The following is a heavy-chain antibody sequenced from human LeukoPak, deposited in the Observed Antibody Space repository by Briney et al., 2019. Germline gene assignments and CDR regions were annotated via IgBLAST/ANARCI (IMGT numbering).Heavy chain of an antibody. CDR3: ARGLEKYYYDSNQIGAFDI. Sequence: GGSLRLSCAASGFTFDDYGMSWVRQAPGKGLEWVSGINWNGGSTGYADSVKGRFTISRDNAKNSLYLQMNSLRAEDTALYYCARGLEKYYYDSNQIGAFDIWGQGTMVTVSS. V-gene: IGHV3-20*04. D-gene: IGHD3-22*01. CDR1: GFTFDDYG. CDR2: INWNGGST. J-gene: IGHJ3*02.